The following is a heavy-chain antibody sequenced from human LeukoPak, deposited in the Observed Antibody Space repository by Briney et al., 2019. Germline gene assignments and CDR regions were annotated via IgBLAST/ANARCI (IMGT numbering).Heavy chain of an antibody. Sequence: PSETLSLTCTVSGGSISRYYWSWVGQPRGRGLEGMGYRSYRGSSNYNPSLNSRGNISVDTSKKQFSLKVTSVTAADTAVYYCARERVEGTGAGSYYHSGRDVWGQGTTVTVSS. D-gene: IGHD3-10*01. J-gene: IGHJ6*02. CDR2: RSYRGSS. CDR1: GGSISRYY. V-gene: IGHV4-59*01. CDR3: ARERVEGTGAGSYYHSGRDV.